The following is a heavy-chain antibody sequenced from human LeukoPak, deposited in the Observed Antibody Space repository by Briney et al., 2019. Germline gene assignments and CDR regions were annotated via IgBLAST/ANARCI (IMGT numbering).Heavy chain of an antibody. D-gene: IGHD6-13*01. CDR3: GREVGVGAATGVDAFDI. V-gene: IGHV1-2*02. CDR2: INPNSDGT. Sequence: GSSVKVSCKASGYTFTGYYMHWVRQAPGQGLEWMGWINPNSDGTHYAEKFQGRVTMTRDTSISTAYIDLSSLISDDTAVYCCGREVGVGAATGVDAFDIWHQGTMVTVSS. J-gene: IGHJ3*02. CDR1: GYTFTGYY.